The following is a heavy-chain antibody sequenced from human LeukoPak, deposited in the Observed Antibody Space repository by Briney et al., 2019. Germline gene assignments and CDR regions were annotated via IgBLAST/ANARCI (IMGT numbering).Heavy chain of an antibody. D-gene: IGHD6-19*01. CDR2: IYASGNT. V-gene: IGHV4-61*01. CDR1: GVSVSSASYY. J-gene: IGHJ4*02. Sequence: PSETLSLTCTVSGVSVSSASYYWTWIRQPPGKGLEWIGYIYASGNTNYNPSLKSRVTISVDTSKNQFSLKLSSVTAADTAVYYCARDPPVAGTSWGQGTLVTVSS. CDR3: ARDPPVAGTS.